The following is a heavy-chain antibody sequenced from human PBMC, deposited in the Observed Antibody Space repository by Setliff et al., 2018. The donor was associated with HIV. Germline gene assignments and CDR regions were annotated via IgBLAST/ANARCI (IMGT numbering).Heavy chain of an antibody. V-gene: IGHV1-2*02. CDR1: GFTFNDYY. CDR2: TSPNRDGT. J-gene: IGHJ4*02. Sequence: ASVKVSCKASGFTFNDYYIHWVRQAPGQGLEWMGWTSPNRDGTNYAQKLQGRVTMTRDTSMRTVYMELRSLTSDDTAVYYCARRGYFDYWGQGTPVTVSS. CDR3: ARRGYFDY.